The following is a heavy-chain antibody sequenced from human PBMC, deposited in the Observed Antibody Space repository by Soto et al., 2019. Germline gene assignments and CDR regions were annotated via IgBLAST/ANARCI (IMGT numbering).Heavy chain of an antibody. CDR1: GGTFSSNT. D-gene: IGHD2-15*01. CDR3: ADLVGADTGMDV. CDR2: IIPILGTA. V-gene: IGHV1-69*08. J-gene: IGHJ6*02. Sequence: QVQLVQSGAEVKKPGSSVKVSCKASGGTFSSNTISWVRQAPGQGLEWMGRIIPILGTANYAQKFQGRVTITADKSTSTAYMELSSLRSEDTAVYYCADLVGADTGMDVWGQGTTVTVSS.